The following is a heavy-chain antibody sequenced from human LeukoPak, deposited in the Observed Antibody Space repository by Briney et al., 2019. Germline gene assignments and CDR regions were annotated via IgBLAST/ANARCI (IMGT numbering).Heavy chain of an antibody. D-gene: IGHD1-1*01. V-gene: IGHV1-18*04. CDR3: ARAEHNWNHNDY. J-gene: IGHJ4*02. CDR2: ISAYNGNT. CDR1: GYTFTGYY. Sequence: ASVKVSCKASGYTFTGYYLHWVRQAPGQGLEWMGWISAYNGNTNYAQKLQGRVTMTTDTSTSTAYMELRSLRSDDTAVYYCARAEHNWNHNDYWGQGTLVTVSS.